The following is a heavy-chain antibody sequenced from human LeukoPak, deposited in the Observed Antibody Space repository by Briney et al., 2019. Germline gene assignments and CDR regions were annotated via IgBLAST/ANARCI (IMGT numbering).Heavy chain of an antibody. CDR2: IYYSGST. Sequence: SETLSLTCTVSGGSISSSSYCWGWIRQPPGKGLEWIGTIYYSGSTYYNPSLKSRVTISVDTSKNQFSLNLSSMTAADTAVYYCARGDYGVQIDYWGQGTLVTVSS. CDR1: GGSISSSSYC. V-gene: IGHV4-39*07. J-gene: IGHJ4*02. CDR3: ARGDYGVQIDY. D-gene: IGHD4-17*01.